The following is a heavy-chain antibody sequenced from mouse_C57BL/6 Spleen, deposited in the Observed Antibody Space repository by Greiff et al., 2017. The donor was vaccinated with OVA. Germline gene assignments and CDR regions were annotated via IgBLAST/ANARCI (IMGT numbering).Heavy chain of an antibody. CDR2: IDPSDSET. CDR3: ARSANWAFDY. V-gene: IGHV1-52*01. CDR1: GYTFTSYW. Sequence: VQLQQPGAELVRPGSSVKLSCKASGYTFTSYWMHWVKQRPIQGLEWIGNIDPSDSETHSNQKFKDKATLTVDKSSSTAYMQLSSLTSEDSAVYYCARSANWAFDYWGQGTTLTVSS. J-gene: IGHJ2*01. D-gene: IGHD4-1*01.